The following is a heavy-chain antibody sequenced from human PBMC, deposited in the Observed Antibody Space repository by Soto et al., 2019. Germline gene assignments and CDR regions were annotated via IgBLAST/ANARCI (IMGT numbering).Heavy chain of an antibody. J-gene: IGHJ5*02. Sequence: EVQLVESGGGLVQPGGSLRLSCAASGFTFSSYSMNWVRQAPGKGLEWVSYISSSSSTIYYAGSVKGRFTISRDNAKNSLYLQMNALRAEDTAVYYCTREEGLLERFDPWLQGTLVTVSS. D-gene: IGHD2-15*01. V-gene: IGHV3-48*01. CDR3: TREEGLLERFDP. CDR2: ISSSSSTI. CDR1: GFTFSSYS.